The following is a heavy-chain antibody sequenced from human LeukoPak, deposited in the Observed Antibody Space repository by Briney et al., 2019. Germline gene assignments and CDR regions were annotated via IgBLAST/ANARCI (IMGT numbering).Heavy chain of an antibody. V-gene: IGHV4-4*07. CDR3: ARDTWCSSTSCYPNGMDV. CDR2: IYTSGST. J-gene: IGHJ6*02. D-gene: IGHD2-2*01. Sequence: SETLSLTCTVSGGSISSYYWSWIRQPAGKGLEWVGRIYTSGSTNYNPSLKSRVTMSVDTSKNQFSLKLSSVTAADTAVYYCARDTWCSSTSCYPNGMDVWGQGTTVTVSS. CDR1: GGSISSYY.